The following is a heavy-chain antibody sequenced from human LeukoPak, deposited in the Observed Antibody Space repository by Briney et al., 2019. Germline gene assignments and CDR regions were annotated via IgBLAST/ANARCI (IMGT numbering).Heavy chain of an antibody. CDR3: ARGGWELLLAYFDY. D-gene: IGHD1-26*01. J-gene: IGHJ4*02. CDR2: IYTSGST. Sequence: SETLSLTCTVSGGSISSYYWSWIRQPAGKGLEWIGRIYTSGSTNYNPSLKSRVTMSVDTSKNQFSLKLSSVTAADTAVYYCARGGWELLLAYFDYWGQGTLVTVSS. CDR1: GGSISSYY. V-gene: IGHV4-4*07.